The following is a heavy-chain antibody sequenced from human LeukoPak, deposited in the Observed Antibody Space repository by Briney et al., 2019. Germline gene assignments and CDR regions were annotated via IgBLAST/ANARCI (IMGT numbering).Heavy chain of an antibody. J-gene: IGHJ4*02. CDR3: ARSGVGYFYDNTGYYPLDY. V-gene: IGHV1-18*01. Sequence: ASVKVSCKASGYTFTNYGISGVRQAPGQGLEWMGWISAYTGNTNYAQNFQGRVTMTTDTSTSTAFMELRSLRSDDTAVYYCARSGVGYFYDNTGYYPLDYWGQGTLVTVSS. CDR2: ISAYTGNT. CDR1: GYTFTNYG. D-gene: IGHD3-22*01.